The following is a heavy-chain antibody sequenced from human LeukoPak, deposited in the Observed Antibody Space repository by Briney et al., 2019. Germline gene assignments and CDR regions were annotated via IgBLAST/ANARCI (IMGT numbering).Heavy chain of an antibody. Sequence: ASVKVSCKASGYTFTSYGISWVRQAPGQGLEWMGWISAYNGNTNYAQKLQGRVTMTTDTSTSTAYMELRSLRSDDTAVYYCARSGAFVTMIVVVAAFDIWGQGTMVTVS. CDR1: GYTFTSYG. D-gene: IGHD3-22*01. J-gene: IGHJ3*02. V-gene: IGHV1-18*01. CDR2: ISAYNGNT. CDR3: ARSGAFVTMIVVVAAFDI.